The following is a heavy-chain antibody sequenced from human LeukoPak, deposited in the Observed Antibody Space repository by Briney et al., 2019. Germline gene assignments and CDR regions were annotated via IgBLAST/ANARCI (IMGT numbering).Heavy chain of an antibody. J-gene: IGHJ4*02. Sequence: GGSLRLSCAASGFTFTSYSMNWVRQAPGKGLEWVSTISGGGGSTYYADSVKGRFTISRDNSKNTLYLQVNSLRAEDMAVYYCAKGGKWDVTPFDYWGQGTLVTVSS. D-gene: IGHD1-26*01. CDR1: GFTFTSYS. CDR3: AKGGKWDVTPFDY. V-gene: IGHV3-23*01. CDR2: ISGGGGST.